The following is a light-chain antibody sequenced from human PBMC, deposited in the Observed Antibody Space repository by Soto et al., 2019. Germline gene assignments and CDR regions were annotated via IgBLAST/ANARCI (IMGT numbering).Light chain of an antibody. CDR1: QSVLYSSNNKNY. CDR2: WAS. V-gene: IGKV4-1*01. J-gene: IGKJ1*01. Sequence: DIVMTQSPDSLAVSMGERATINCKSSQSVLYSSNNKNYLAWYQQKPGQPPKLLIYWASTRESGVPDRFSGSGSGTDFTLTISSLQAEDFATYYCLQDYNYPRAFGQGTKVDIK. CDR3: LQDYNYPRA.